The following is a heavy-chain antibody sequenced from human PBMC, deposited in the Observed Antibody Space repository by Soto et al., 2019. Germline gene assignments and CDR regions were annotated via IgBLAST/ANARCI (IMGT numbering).Heavy chain of an antibody. V-gene: IGHV3-33*01. J-gene: IGHJ3*02. Sequence: QVQLVESGGGVVQPGRSLRLSCAASGFTFSSYGMHWVRQAPGKGLEWVAVIWYDGSNKYYADSVKGRFTISRDNSKNTLYLQMNSLRAEDTAVYYCARASARVLLHAFDIWGQGTMVTVSS. CDR1: GFTFSSYG. CDR3: ARASARVLLHAFDI. CDR2: IWYDGSNK.